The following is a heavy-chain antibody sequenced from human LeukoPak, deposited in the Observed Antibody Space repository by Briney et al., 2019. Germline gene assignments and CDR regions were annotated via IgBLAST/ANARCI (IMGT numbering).Heavy chain of an antibody. J-gene: IGHJ4*02. V-gene: IGHV3-21*01. D-gene: IGHD6-6*01. CDR2: ISSSSSYI. CDR1: GSTFSSYA. Sequence: GGSLRLSCAASGSTFSSYAMSWVRQAPGKGLEWVSSISSSSSYIYYADSVKGRFTISRDNSKNTLYLQMNSLRAEDTAVYYCARAPESSSSDYWGQGTLVTVSS. CDR3: ARAPESSSSDY.